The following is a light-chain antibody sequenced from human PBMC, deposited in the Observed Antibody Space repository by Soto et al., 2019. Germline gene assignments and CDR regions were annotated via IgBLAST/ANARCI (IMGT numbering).Light chain of an antibody. Sequence: DIQMTQSPSTLSASVGDRVTITCRASQSISSWLAWYQHKPGKAPKLLIYDASSLESVVPSRFSGSGSDTEFTLTINNLQPDDFATSHCQQYDRYSITFGGGTKV. V-gene: IGKV1-5*01. CDR2: DAS. CDR3: QQYDRYSIT. CDR1: QSISSW. J-gene: IGKJ4*01.